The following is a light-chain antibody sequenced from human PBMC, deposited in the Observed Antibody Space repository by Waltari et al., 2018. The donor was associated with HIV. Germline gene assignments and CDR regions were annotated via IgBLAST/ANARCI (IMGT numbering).Light chain of an antibody. CDR1: SSNIGARID. J-gene: IGLJ2*01. CDR2: GNP. V-gene: IGLV1-40*01. Sequence: QSVLTHPPSVSEAQGPRLTIPGTVSSSNIGARIDVHSYQQLPGTAPKLLLYGNPNRPSGVPDRFSGSKSGTSASLSITGLQAEDEADYYCQSYDSSLSGLLFGGGTKLTVL. CDR3: QSYDSSLSGLL.